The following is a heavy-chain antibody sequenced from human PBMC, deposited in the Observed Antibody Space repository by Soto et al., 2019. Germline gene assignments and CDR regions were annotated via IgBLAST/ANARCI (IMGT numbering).Heavy chain of an antibody. D-gene: IGHD2-15*01. V-gene: IGHV1-2*04. CDR3: ARDLLPYCSGGSCYPEGAFHI. Sequence: QVQLVQSGAEVKPPGASVKVSCKTSGYTFIDYYMHWVRQAPGQGLEWMGWINPNSGGTNYAQKFQGWVTLTRDTSIRTAYMELRRLRSDDTAVYFCARDLLPYCSGGSCYPEGAFHIWGQGTMVTVSS. CDR1: GYTFIDYY. J-gene: IGHJ3*02. CDR2: INPNSGGT.